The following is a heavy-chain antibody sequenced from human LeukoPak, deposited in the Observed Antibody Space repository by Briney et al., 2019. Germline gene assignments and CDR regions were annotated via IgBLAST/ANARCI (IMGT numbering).Heavy chain of an antibody. CDR3: ASYFRTRRQFDY. J-gene: IGHJ4*02. V-gene: IGHV3-48*03. CDR2: ISSSGSTI. Sequence: PGGSLRLSCAASGFTFSSYEMNWVRQAPGKGLEWVSYISSSGSTIYYADSVKGRFTISRDNAKNSLYLQMNSLRAEDTAVYYCASYFRTRRQFDYWGQGTLVTVSS. D-gene: IGHD2/OR15-2a*01. CDR1: GFTFSSYE.